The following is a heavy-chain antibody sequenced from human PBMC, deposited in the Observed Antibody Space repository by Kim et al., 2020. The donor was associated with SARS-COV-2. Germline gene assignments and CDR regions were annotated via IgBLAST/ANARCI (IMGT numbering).Heavy chain of an antibody. J-gene: IGHJ4*02. D-gene: IGHD6-19*01. Sequence: SETLSLTCTVSGGSISSHFWSWIRQPPGKGLEWIGYIHYSGSTNYNPSLKSRVTISEDTSKNQFSLKLNSVTAADTAMYYCARAISSSGWFGSLDYWGQGALVTVSS. CDR2: IHYSGST. V-gene: IGHV4-59*11. CDR3: ARAISSSGWFGSLDY. CDR1: GGSISSHF.